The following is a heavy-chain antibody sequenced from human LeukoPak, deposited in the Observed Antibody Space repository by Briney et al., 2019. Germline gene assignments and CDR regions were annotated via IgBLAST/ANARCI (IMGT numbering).Heavy chain of an antibody. J-gene: IGHJ3*02. V-gene: IGHV3-74*01. CDR1: GFTLSGYW. Sequence: GGSLRLSCAASGFTLSGYWMHWVRQAPGKGLVWVSHMNSGGTSIRYADSVKGRFTISRDNAKNTLYLQINSLRAEDTAVYYCACRDTVGQHAFDIWGRGTMVTVSS. CDR2: MNSGGTSI. CDR3: ACRDTVGQHAFDI.